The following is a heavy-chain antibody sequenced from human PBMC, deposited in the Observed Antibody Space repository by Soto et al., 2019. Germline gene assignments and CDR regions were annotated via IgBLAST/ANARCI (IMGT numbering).Heavy chain of an antibody. CDR1: GFTFSVYS. CDR3: AIEEADFGH. J-gene: IGHJ4*02. Sequence: EVQLVESGGGLIQPGGSVRLSCAVSGFTFSVYSMHWVRQASGTGLEWLGRIRSKASHYATSYGASLKDRFVISRNDSQDTRFLLINNLRTEYTAMYYFAIEEADFGHWGQGILVTVSS. CDR2: IRSKASHYAT. V-gene: IGHV3-73*01.